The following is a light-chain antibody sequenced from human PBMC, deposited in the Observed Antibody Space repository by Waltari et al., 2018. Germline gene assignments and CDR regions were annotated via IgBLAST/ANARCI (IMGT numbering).Light chain of an antibody. CDR1: SSDVGSHDL. CDR3: CSDEGDNTWV. V-gene: IGLV2-23*01. J-gene: IGLJ3*02. Sequence: QSALTQPASVSASPGQSITISCTGTSSDVGSHDLVSWYQQFPGNAPKLIIYDGNKRPSRVSNRFSGFQSGNTATLTISGLQAEDEADYYCCSDEGDNTWVFGGGTKVTVL. CDR2: DGN.